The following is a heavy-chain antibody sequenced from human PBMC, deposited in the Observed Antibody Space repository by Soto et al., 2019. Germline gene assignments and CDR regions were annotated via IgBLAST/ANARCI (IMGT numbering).Heavy chain of an antibody. J-gene: IGHJ5*02. CDR2: TYYTGST. CDR1: GGSFSTNY. D-gene: IGHD3-10*01. V-gene: IGHV4-59*13. Sequence: SETLSLTCTISGGSFSTNYWSWIRQAPGKGLEWIGYTYYTGSTKYNPSLKGRASISVDTSKNQFSLTLNSAAAADTAVYYCATDSAGRGPFDPWGPGILVTVSS. CDR3: ATDSAGRGPFDP.